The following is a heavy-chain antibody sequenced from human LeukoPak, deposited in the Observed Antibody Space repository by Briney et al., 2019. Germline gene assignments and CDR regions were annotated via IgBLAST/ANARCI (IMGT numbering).Heavy chain of an antibody. D-gene: IGHD5-18*01. CDR2: IPSGFQT. CDR1: GFTLGSHD. Sequence: GSLRLSCTASGFTLGSHDMHWVRQTTGEGLEWVAAIPSGFQTFYAGSVKGRFTVSREDAKNSLYLQMNSLRAGDTAVYYCVREARGYHYTYFDYWGQGTLVTVSS. J-gene: IGHJ4*02. CDR3: VREARGYHYTYFDY. V-gene: IGHV3-13*01.